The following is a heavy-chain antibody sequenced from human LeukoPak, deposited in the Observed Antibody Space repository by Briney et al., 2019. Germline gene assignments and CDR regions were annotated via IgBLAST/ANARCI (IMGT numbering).Heavy chain of an antibody. D-gene: IGHD6-13*01. CDR3: ARGAGPKQQLTAYYFDY. Sequence: SQTLSVTCAISVDSVSSNSAAWNWSRQSPSRGLEWLGRTYYRSKWYNDYAVSVKSRLTINRDTSKNQYSLQMNSVTPEDTAVYYCARGAGPKQQLTAYYFDYWGQGTLVTVSS. J-gene: IGHJ4*02. CDR2: TYYRSKWYN. CDR1: VDSVSSNSAA. V-gene: IGHV6-1*01.